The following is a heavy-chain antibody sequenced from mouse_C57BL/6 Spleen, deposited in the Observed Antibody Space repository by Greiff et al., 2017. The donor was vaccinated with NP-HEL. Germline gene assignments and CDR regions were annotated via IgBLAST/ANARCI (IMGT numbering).Heavy chain of an antibody. CDR3: ARSEVSYYFDY. D-gene: IGHD3-2*02. Sequence: VHVKQSGPELVKPGASVKISCKASGYSFTGYYMNWVKQSPEKSLEWIGEINPSTGGTTYNQKFKAKATLTVDKSSSTAYMQLKSLTSEDSAVYYCARSEVSYYFDYWGQGTTLTVSS. J-gene: IGHJ2*01. CDR1: GYSFTGYY. V-gene: IGHV1-42*01. CDR2: INPSTGGT.